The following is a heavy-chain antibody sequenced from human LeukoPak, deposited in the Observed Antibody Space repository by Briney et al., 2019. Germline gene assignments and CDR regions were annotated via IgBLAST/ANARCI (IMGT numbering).Heavy chain of an antibody. V-gene: IGHV3-48*02. Sequence: GGSLRLSCAASGFIFSSYSMNGVRQAPGKGLEWVSYISSSSRIIYYADSVKGRFTISRDNAKNSLYLQMNSLRDEDTAVYYCATSRYGDYWGQGTLVTVSS. D-gene: IGHD1-1*01. CDR3: ATSRYGDY. CDR2: ISSSSRII. J-gene: IGHJ4*02. CDR1: GFIFSSYS.